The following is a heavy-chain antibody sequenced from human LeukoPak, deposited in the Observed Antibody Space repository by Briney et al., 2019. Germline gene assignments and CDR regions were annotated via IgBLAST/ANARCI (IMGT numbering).Heavy chain of an antibody. CDR1: GFTFSSYA. Sequence: PGRSLRLSCAASGFTFSSYAMHWVRQAPGKGLEWVAVISYDGSNKYYADSVKGRFTISRDNSKNTLYLQMNSLRAEDTAVYYCARARSGSRKYYAFDIWGQGTMVTVSS. J-gene: IGHJ3*02. V-gene: IGHV3-30-3*01. CDR3: ARARSGSRKYYAFDI. D-gene: IGHD1-26*01. CDR2: ISYDGSNK.